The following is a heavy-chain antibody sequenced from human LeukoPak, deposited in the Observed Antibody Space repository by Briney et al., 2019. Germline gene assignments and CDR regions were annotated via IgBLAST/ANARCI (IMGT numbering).Heavy chain of an antibody. D-gene: IGHD3-16*01. V-gene: IGHV1-69*04. CDR3: ARDPTGLIYDYVWGSGFDY. J-gene: IGHJ4*02. CDR1: GGTFSSYT. Sequence: SAKVSCKASGGTFSSYTISWVRQAPGQGLEWMGRIIPILGIANYAQKFQGRVTITADKSTSTAYTELSSLRSEDTAVYYCARDPTGLIYDYVWGSGFDYWGQGTLVTVSS. CDR2: IIPILGIA.